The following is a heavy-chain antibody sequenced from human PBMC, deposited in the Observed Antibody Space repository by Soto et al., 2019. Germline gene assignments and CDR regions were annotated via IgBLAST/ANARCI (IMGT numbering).Heavy chain of an antibody. CDR1: VFTFSDSY. CDR2: ITFSGNTV. J-gene: IGHJ6*02. V-gene: IGHV3-11*01. Sequence: PGWSLRLSCAASVFTFSDSYMSWIRQAPGKGLEWISYITFSGNTVYYADSLKGRFTISRDNAKNSLYLQMNRLRAEDTAVYYCARVSWREKYGMDVWGQGTTVTSP. CDR3: ARVSWREKYGMDV.